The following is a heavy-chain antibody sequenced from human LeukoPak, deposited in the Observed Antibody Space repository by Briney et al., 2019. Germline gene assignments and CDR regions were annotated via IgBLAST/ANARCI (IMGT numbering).Heavy chain of an antibody. J-gene: IGHJ6*03. Sequence: SVKVSCKASGGTFSSYAISWVRQAPGQGLEWMGGIIPIFGTANYAQKFQGRVTITADKSTSTAYMELSSLRSEDTAVYYCATGRKRRYFEGSNYYYYMDVWGKGTTVTVSS. D-gene: IGHD3-9*01. V-gene: IGHV1-69*06. CDR3: ATGRKRRYFEGSNYYYYMDV. CDR1: GGTFSSYA. CDR2: IIPIFGTA.